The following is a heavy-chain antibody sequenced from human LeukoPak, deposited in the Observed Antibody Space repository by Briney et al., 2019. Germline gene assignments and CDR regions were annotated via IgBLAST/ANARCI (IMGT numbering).Heavy chain of an antibody. D-gene: IGHD3-16*01. CDR2: ISSSSSYI. CDR3: LYGGYFQH. J-gene: IGHJ1*01. Sequence: GGSLRLSCAASGFTFSSYNMNWVRQAPGKGLEWVSYISSSSSYIYYADSLKGRFTISRDNAKNSLYLQMNSLRAEDTAVYFCLYGGYFQHWGQGTLVTVSS. V-gene: IGHV3-21*01. CDR1: GFTFSSYN.